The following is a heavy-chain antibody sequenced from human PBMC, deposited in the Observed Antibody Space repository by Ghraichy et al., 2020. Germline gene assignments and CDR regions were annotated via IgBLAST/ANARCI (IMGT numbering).Heavy chain of an antibody. J-gene: IGHJ4*02. CDR2: IKSKADGGTT. D-gene: IGHD3-9*01. V-gene: IGHV3-15*01. CDR3: GRLGAFDY. Sequence: GESLNISCTASGFTFNNAWVTWVRQAPGKGLEWIGRIKSKADGGTTDYGAPVKGRFTISRDDSKNTVYLQMNSLRTEDTAVYYSGRLGAFDYWGQGTLVTVSS. CDR1: GFTFNNAW.